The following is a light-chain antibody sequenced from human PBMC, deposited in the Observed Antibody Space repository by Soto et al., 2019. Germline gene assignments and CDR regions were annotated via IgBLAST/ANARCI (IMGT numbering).Light chain of an antibody. Sequence: DIVMTQSPLSLPVTPGEPASISCRSSQSLLHSNGYNYLDWYLQKPGQSPQLLIYLGSNRASGVTDRFSGSGSGTDFTLKISRVEAEDVGVYYCMQALQTPYTFEQGTKLEI. V-gene: IGKV2-28*01. J-gene: IGKJ2*01. CDR3: MQALQTPYT. CDR2: LGS. CDR1: QSLLHSNGYNY.